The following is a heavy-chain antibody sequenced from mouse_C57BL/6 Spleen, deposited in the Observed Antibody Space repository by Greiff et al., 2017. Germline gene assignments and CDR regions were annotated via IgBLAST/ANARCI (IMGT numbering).Heavy chain of an antibody. CDR3: ARFGTVVASPYFDY. Sequence: QVHVKQPGAELVKPGASVKMSCKASGYTFTSYWITWVKQRPGQGLEWIGDIYPGSGSTNYNEKFKSKATLTVDTSSSTAYMQLSSLTSEDSAVYYCARFGTVVASPYFDYWGQGTTLTVAS. D-gene: IGHD1-1*01. CDR2: IYPGSGST. CDR1: GYTFTSYW. V-gene: IGHV1-55*01. J-gene: IGHJ2*01.